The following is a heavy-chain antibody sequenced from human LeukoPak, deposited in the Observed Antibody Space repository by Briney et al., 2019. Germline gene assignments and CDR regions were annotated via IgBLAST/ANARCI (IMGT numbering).Heavy chain of an antibody. CDR3: ARQTGSGLFILP. Sequence: SETLSLTCTVSGGSINSSSYYWGWIRQPPGKGLEWIGSIYYSGNTYYNASLKSQVSISIDTSKNQFSLRLTSVTAADTAVYYCARQTGSGLFILPGGQGTLVTVSS. CDR1: GGSINSSSYY. CDR2: IYYSGNT. V-gene: IGHV4-39*01. J-gene: IGHJ4*02. D-gene: IGHD3/OR15-3a*01.